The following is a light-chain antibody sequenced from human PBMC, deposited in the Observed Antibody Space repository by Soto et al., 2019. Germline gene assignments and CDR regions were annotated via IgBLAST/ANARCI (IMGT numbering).Light chain of an antibody. CDR3: QQRSNWPFT. CDR2: DAS. V-gene: IGKV3-11*01. Sequence: EIVLTQSPATLSLSPGERATLSCRASQSVSSYLAWYQQKPGQAPRLLIYDASNRATGIPARFSGSGSGTDFTLTISILEPEDSAVYYCQQRSNWPFTFGQGTRLEIK. J-gene: IGKJ5*01. CDR1: QSVSSY.